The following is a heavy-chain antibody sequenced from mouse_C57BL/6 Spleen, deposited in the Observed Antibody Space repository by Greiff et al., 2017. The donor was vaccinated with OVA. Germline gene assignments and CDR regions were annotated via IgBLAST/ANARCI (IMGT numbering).Heavy chain of an antibody. Sequence: EVKLMESGGDLVKPGGSLKLSCAASGFTFSSYGMSWVRQTPDKRLEWVATISSGGSYTYYPDSVKGRFTISRDNAKNTLYLQMSSLKSEDTAMYYCARHGVITTVVATNFDYWGQGTTLTVSS. J-gene: IGHJ2*01. V-gene: IGHV5-6*01. CDR2: ISSGGSYT. CDR3: ARHGVITTVVATNFDY. CDR1: GFTFSSYG. D-gene: IGHD1-1*01.